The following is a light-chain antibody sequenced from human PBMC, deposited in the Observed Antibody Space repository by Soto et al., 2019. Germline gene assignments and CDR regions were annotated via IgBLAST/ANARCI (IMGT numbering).Light chain of an antibody. V-gene: IGLV2-18*01. J-gene: IGLJ1*01. CDR3: SLYTTSSTFV. CDR1: SSDVGRYNR. CDR2: EVR. Sequence: QSALTQPPSVSGSPGQSVTISCTGTSSDVGRYNRVSWYQQPPGTSPKLLIYEVRNRPSGVPDRFSGSRSANTASLTISGLQAEDEADYYCSLYTTSSTFVFGAGTKLTVL.